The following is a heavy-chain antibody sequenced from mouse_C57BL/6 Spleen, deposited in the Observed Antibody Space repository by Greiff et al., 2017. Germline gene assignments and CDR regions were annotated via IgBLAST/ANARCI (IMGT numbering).Heavy chain of an antibody. D-gene: IGHD1-1*01. V-gene: IGHV1-15*01. J-gene: IGHJ2*01. Sequence: QVQLQQSGAELVRPGASVTLSCKASGYTFTDYEMHWVKQTPVHGLEWIGAIDPETGGTDYNQKFKGKAILTADKSSSTAYMELRSLTSEDSAVYYCTKATYYGSNYFDYWGQGTTLTVSS. CDR3: TKATYYGSNYFDY. CDR2: IDPETGGT. CDR1: GYTFTDYE.